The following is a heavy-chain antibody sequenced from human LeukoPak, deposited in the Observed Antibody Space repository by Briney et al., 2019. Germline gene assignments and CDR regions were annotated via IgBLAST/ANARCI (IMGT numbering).Heavy chain of an antibody. J-gene: IGHJ4*02. D-gene: IGHD3-22*01. CDR3: AGDGYYYDRRFDY. CDR1: GYTLTELS. CDR2: FDPEDGET. V-gene: IGHV1-24*01. Sequence: GASVKVSCKVSGYTLTELSMHWVRQAPGKGLEWMGSFDPEDGETIYAQKFQGRVTITADESTSTAYMELSSLRSEDTAVYYCAGDGYYYDRRFDYWGQGTLVTVSS.